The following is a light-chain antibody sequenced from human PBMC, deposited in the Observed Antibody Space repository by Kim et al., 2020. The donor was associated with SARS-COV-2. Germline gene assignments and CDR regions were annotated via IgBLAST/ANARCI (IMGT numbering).Light chain of an antibody. V-gene: IGKV4-1*01. Sequence: DIVMTQSPNSLTVSLGERATINCKSSQTILYTPNNKNYLAWYQQKPGQPPRLLIYWASTRESGVPDRFSGSGSGTDFTLTISSLQAEDVAVYYCHQYHTTPYTFGQGTNLEIK. CDR1: QTILYTPNNKNY. CDR3: HQYHTTPYT. CDR2: WAS. J-gene: IGKJ2*01.